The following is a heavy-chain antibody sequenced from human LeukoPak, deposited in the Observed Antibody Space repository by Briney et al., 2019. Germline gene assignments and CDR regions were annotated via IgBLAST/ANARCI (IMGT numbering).Heavy chain of an antibody. CDR2: IYYSGST. D-gene: IGHD1-7*01. V-gene: IGHV4-39*07. CDR3: ARDDRTRPNWFDP. Sequence: PSETLSLTCSVSDVSISNSGYSWGWIRQPPGKGLEWIGTIYYSGSTYYNPSLKSRVTISVDTSKNQFSLKLTSVTAADTAVYYCARDDRTRPNWFDPWGPGTLVTVSS. J-gene: IGHJ5*02. CDR1: DVSISNSGYS.